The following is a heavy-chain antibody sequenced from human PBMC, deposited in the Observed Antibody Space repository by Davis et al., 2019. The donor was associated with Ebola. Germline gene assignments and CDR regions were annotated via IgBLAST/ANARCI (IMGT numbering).Heavy chain of an antibody. CDR3: ARPYSGYAPYFDY. CDR1: GFTFSSYA. J-gene: IGHJ4*02. D-gene: IGHD5-12*01. Sequence: GESLKISCAASGFTFSSYAMSWVRQAPGKGLEWVSAISGSGGSTYYADSVKGRFTISRDNSKNTLYLQMNSLRAEDTAVYYCARPYSGYAPYFDYWGQGTLVTVSS. V-gene: IGHV3-23*01. CDR2: ISGSGGST.